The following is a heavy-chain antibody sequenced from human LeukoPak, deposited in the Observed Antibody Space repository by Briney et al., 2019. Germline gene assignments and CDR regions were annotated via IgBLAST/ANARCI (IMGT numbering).Heavy chain of an antibody. CDR2: ISGSGGNT. V-gene: IGHV3-23*01. CDR1: GFTFSSYG. Sequence: GGSLRLSCVASGFTFSSYGMSWVRQAPGKGLEWVSVISGSGGNTYYADSVKGRFTISRDNSKDTLCLQMNSLRAEDTAVYYCAKALGYSGYDLGEWGQGTLVTVSS. D-gene: IGHD5-12*01. CDR3: AKALGYSGYDLGE. J-gene: IGHJ4*02.